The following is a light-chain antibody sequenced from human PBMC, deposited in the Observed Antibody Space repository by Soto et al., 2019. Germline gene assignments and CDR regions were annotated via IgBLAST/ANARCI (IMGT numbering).Light chain of an antibody. CDR1: QSVGSS. CDR2: DTS. J-gene: IGKJ5*01. Sequence: EIVLTQSPGTLSLSPGERATLSCRASQSVGSSLVWYQQKPGQAPRLVIYDTSTRATGIPARFSGSGSGTEFTLTISSLQSEDFAVYYCQQYNVWPPITFGQGTRLEIK. CDR3: QQYNVWPPIT. V-gene: IGKV3-15*01.